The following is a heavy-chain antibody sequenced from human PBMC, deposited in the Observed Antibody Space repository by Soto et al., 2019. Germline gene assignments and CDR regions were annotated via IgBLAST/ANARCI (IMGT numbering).Heavy chain of an antibody. J-gene: IGHJ4*02. Sequence: EVQLVESGGGLVQPGGSLRLSCAASGFTFSSYEMHWVRQATGKGLEWVSAIGTVGDTYYSDSVKGRLTISRENAKNSLYLQMNSLRAGDTAVYYCVRGTVGGYYFDSWGQGMLVTVSS. CDR2: IGTVGDT. CDR3: VRGTVGGYYFDS. D-gene: IGHD1-26*01. V-gene: IGHV3-13*04. CDR1: GFTFSSYE.